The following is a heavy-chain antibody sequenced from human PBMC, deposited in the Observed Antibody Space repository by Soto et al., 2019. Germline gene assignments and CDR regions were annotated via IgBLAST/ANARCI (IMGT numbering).Heavy chain of an antibody. Sequence: ASVKVSCKASGGAFSSYTISWVRQAPGQGLEWMGRIIPILGIANYAQKFQGRVTITADKSTSTAYMELSSLRSEDTAVYYCANVMILRFTEWSTLDDPWGQGTLVTVSS. CDR3: ANVMILRFTEWSTLDDP. CDR1: GGAFSSYT. CDR2: IIPILGIA. J-gene: IGHJ5*02. V-gene: IGHV1-69*02. D-gene: IGHD3-3*01.